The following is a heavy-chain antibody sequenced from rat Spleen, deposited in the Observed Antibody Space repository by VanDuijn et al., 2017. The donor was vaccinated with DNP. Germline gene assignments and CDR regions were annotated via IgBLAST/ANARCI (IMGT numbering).Heavy chain of an antibody. V-gene: IGHV2S8*01. CDR2: ISSGGDT. Sequence: QVQLKESGPGLVQPSQTLSLTCTVSGFSLSSYGVIWVRQPPGKGLEWIAAISSGGDTYHNSAFKSRLSISRDTSKSQVFLQMNSLQTEDTAIYYCTRAGSQSDYWGQGVMVTVSS. D-gene: IGHD5-1*01. J-gene: IGHJ2*01. CDR1: GFSLSSYG. CDR3: TRAGSQSDY.